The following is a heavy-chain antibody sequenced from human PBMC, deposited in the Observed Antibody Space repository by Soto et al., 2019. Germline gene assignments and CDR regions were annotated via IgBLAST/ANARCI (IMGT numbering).Heavy chain of an antibody. V-gene: IGHV4-31*03. CDR3: ARLASGYYYLGSFGY. CDR1: GGSISSGGYY. D-gene: IGHD5-12*01. J-gene: IGHJ4*02. CDR2: IYYSGST. Sequence: SETLSLTCTVSGGSISSGGYYWSWIRQHPGKGLEWIGYIYYSGSTYYNPSLKSRVTISVDTSKNQFSLKLSSVTAADTAVYYCARLASGYYYLGSFGYWGQGTLVTVSS.